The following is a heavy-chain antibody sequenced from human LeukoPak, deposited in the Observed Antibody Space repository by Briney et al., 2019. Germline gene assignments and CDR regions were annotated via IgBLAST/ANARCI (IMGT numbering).Heavy chain of an antibody. CDR2: ISGSGGST. CDR1: EFTFNSYA. V-gene: IGHV3-23*01. D-gene: IGHD3-10*01. J-gene: IGHJ4*02. CDR3: AKDRGSYYYGSGRRVVGYFDY. Sequence: GGSLRLSCAASEFTFNSYAMSWVRQAPGKGLEWVSAISGSGGSTYYADSVKGRFTISRDNSKNTLYLQMNSLRAEDTAVYYCAKDRGSYYYGSGRRVVGYFDYWGQGTLVTVSS.